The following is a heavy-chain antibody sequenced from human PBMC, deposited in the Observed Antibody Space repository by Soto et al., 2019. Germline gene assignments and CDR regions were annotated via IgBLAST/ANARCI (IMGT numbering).Heavy chain of an antibody. J-gene: IGHJ4*02. D-gene: IGHD5-18*01. V-gene: IGHV3-48*01. CDR1: GFTFSSYS. CDR2: ISSSSSTI. CDR3: ARDFTASVDY. Sequence: GSLRLSCAASGFTFSSYSMNWVRQAPGKGLEWVSYISSSSSTIYYADSVKGRFTISRDNAKNSLYLQMNSLRAEDTAVYYCARDFTASVDYWGQGTLVTVSS.